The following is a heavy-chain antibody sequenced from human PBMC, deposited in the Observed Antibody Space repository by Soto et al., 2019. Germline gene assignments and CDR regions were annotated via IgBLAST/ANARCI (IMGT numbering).Heavy chain of an antibody. D-gene: IGHD1-1*01. Sequence: SETLSLTCAVYGGSFSGYYWSWIRQPPGKGLEWIGEINHSGSTNYNPSLKSRVTISVDTSKNQFSLKLISVTAADTAVYYCARCGMGMDVWGQGTTVTVSS. CDR2: INHSGST. V-gene: IGHV4-34*01. CDR3: ARCGMGMDV. J-gene: IGHJ6*02. CDR1: GGSFSGYY.